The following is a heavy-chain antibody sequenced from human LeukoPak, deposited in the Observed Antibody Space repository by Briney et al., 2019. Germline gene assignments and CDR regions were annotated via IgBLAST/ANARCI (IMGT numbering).Heavy chain of an antibody. D-gene: IGHD2-2*01. CDR1: GYTFTGYY. CDR2: INLNSGGT. Sequence: ASVKVSCKASGYTFTGYYIHWLRQAPGQGLEWMGWINLNSGGTNYAPKSQGLVTVSSDTSITTAYMELNRLISDDTAVYYCARTKPPCTSCLLLDYWGQGTLVTVSS. J-gene: IGHJ4*02. V-gene: IGHV1-2*02. CDR3: ARTKPPCTSCLLLDY.